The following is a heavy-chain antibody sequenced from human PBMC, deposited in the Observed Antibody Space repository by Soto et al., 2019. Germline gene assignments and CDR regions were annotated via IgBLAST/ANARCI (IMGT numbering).Heavy chain of an antibody. CDR1: GLTSGPYG. V-gene: IGHV3-23*01. Sequence: PGGSLRLSCAASGLTSGPYGMTWVRQAPGRGLEWVSTISGSGFSTHYAESVQGRFTISRDNAKNSLYLEMNSLRAEDTAVYYCARESEDLTSNFDYWGQGTLVTVSS. CDR3: ARESEDLTSNFDY. CDR2: ISGSGFST. J-gene: IGHJ4*02.